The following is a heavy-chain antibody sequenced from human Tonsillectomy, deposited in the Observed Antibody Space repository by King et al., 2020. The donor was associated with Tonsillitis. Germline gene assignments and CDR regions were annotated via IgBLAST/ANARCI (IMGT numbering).Heavy chain of an antibody. CDR1: EFTFVNYA. D-gene: IGHD5-18*01. CDR3: AKETGKYTYGSFIIDS. Sequence: VQLVESGGGLVQPGGSLRLSCAASEFTFVNYAMNWVRQAPGKGLEWVSSISGTGATTYYADSVKGRFTISRDNSKNTLYLQMNSLRAEDTAFYYCAKETGKYTYGSFIIDSWGLGTLVTVSS. J-gene: IGHJ4*02. CDR2: ISGTGATT. V-gene: IGHV3-23*04.